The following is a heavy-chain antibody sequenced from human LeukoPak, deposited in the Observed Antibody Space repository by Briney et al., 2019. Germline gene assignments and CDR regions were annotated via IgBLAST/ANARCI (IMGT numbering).Heavy chain of an antibody. J-gene: IGHJ4*02. D-gene: IGHD3-22*01. CDR2: INPNSGGT. CDR3: ARGGDYYYDSSGYLIDY. V-gene: IGHV1-2*02. Sequence: ASVKVSCKASGYTFTGYYMHWVRQAPGQGLEWMGWINPNSGGTNCAQKFQGRVTMTRDTSISTAYMELSRLRSDDTAVYYCARGGDYYYDSSGYLIDYWGQGTLVTVSS. CDR1: GYTFTGYY.